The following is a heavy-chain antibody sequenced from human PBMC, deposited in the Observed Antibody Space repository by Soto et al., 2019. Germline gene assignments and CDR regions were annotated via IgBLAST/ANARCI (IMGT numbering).Heavy chain of an antibody. V-gene: IGHV4-31*03. J-gene: IGHJ6*02. CDR3: ARGTEAAFYNYGMDV. Sequence: QVQLQQSGPGLVKPSQTLSLTCTVSGGSISGGGYYWSWIRQHPGKGLEWIGYIYYSGSTYYNPSLKSRVIISLDTSKNQFSLKLISVTAADTAVYSCARGTEAAFYNYGMDVWGQGTTVTGSS. CDR1: GGSISGGGYY. CDR2: IYYSGST. D-gene: IGHD1-1*01.